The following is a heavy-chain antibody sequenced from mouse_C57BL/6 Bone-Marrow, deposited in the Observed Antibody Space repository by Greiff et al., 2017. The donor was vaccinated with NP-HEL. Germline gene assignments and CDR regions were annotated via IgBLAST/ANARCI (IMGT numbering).Heavy chain of an antibody. CDR2: IDPETGGT. J-gene: IGHJ2*01. CDR1: GYTFTDYE. D-gene: IGHD2-5*01. Sequence: VQLQQSGAELVRPGASVTLSCMASGYTFTDYEMHWVKQTPVHGLECIGAIDPETGGTAYNQKFKGKAMLTADKSSSTAYMELRSLTSEGSAVYYCTRSNLFDDWGQGTTLTVSS. CDR3: TRSNLFDD. V-gene: IGHV1-15*01.